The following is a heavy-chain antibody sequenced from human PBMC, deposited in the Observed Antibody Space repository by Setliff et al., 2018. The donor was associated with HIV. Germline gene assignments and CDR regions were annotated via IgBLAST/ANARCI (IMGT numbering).Heavy chain of an antibody. V-gene: IGHV3-23*01. Sequence: GGSLRLSCAASGFTFSSYAMSWVRQAPGKGLEWVSGISGGGASTYYADSVKGRFIISRDNSKNTLYLQMNSLRAEDTAVYYCARDPGRYNGMDVWGQGTTVTVSS. J-gene: IGHJ6*02. D-gene: IGHD1-20*01. CDR2: ISGGGAST. CDR3: ARDPGRYNGMDV. CDR1: GFTFSSYA.